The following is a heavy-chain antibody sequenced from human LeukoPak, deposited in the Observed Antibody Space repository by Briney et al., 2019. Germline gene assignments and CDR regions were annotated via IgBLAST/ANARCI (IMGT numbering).Heavy chain of an antibody. CDR2: IKQDGSEK. J-gene: IGHJ4*02. D-gene: IGHD4/OR15-4a*01. CDR1: GFTFSSYW. V-gene: IGHV3-7*01. CDR3: ARDGPNSHFDY. Sequence: GGSLRLSCAASGFTFSSYWMSWIRQAPGKGLEWVANIKQDGSEKYYVDSVKGRFTISRDNAKNSLYLQMNSLRAEDTAVYYCARDGPNSHFDYWGQGTLVTVSS.